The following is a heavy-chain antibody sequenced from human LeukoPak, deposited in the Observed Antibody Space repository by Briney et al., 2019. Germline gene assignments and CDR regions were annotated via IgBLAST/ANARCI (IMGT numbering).Heavy chain of an antibody. V-gene: IGHV4-59*01. D-gene: IGHD2-21*01. CDR3: ARTAYARFFDL. CDR1: GDPINSYY. Sequence: SETLSLTCTVSGDPINSYYWSWIRQPPGKGLEWIGHIYYSGSTNYNPSLKSRVTISIDTSKNQFSLKLSPVTAADTAVYYCARTAYARFFDLWGRGTLVTASS. CDR2: IYYSGST. J-gene: IGHJ2*01.